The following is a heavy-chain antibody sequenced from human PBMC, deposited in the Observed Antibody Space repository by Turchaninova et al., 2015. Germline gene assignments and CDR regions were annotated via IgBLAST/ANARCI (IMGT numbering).Heavy chain of an antibody. D-gene: IGHD5-18*01. CDR2: INAGNVNT. J-gene: IGHJ4*02. V-gene: IGHV1-3*01. CDR3: ARGARGYSDGQNDY. Sequence: QVQLVQSGAEVKKPGASVKVSCKASGYTFTSYAMHWVRQAPGQRLEWMGWINAGNVNTKYSQKVLGRDTITMNTSASTAYMELSSLRSEDTAVYYCARGARGYSDGQNDYWGQGTLVTVSS. CDR1: GYTFTSYA.